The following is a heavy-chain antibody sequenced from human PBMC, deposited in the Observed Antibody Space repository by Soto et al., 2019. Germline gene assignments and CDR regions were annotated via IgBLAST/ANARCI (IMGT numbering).Heavy chain of an antibody. V-gene: IGHV1-18*01. D-gene: IGHD2-15*01. CDR2: ISAYNGNT. Sequence: ASVKVSCKASGYTFTSYGISWVRQAPGQGLEWMGWISAYNGNTNYAQKLQGRVTMTTDTSTSTAYMELRSLRSDDTAVYYCARWANFAGIGYCSGGSCYNFDYWGQGTLVTVSS. CDR3: ARWANFAGIGYCSGGSCYNFDY. J-gene: IGHJ4*02. CDR1: GYTFTSYG.